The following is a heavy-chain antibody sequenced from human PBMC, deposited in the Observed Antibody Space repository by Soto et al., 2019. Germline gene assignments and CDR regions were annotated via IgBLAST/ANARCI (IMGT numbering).Heavy chain of an antibody. V-gene: IGHV1-8*01. CDR3: ARTPSSVLLWFGELLNFDY. D-gene: IGHD3-10*01. CDR2: MNPNSGNT. J-gene: IGHJ4*02. CDR1: GYTFTSYD. Sequence: GASVKVSCKASGYTFTSYDINWVRQATGQGREWMGWMNPNSGNTGYAQKFQGRVTMTRNTSISTAYMELSSLRSEDTAVYYCARTPSSVLLWFGELLNFDYWGQGTLVTVSS.